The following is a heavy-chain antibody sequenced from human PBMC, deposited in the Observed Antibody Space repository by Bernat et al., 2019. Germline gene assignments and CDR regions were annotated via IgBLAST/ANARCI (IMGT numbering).Heavy chain of an antibody. J-gene: IGHJ6*03. Sequence: QVQLVQSGSELKKPGASVKVPCKASGYTFTSYAMNWVRQAPGQGLEWMGWINTNTGNPTYAQGFTGRFVFSLDTSVSTAYLQISSLKAEDTAVYYCASPLRFLEWLSPLDYYYYMDVWGKGTTVTVSS. V-gene: IGHV7-4-1*02. CDR2: INTNTGNP. CDR1: GYTFTSYA. D-gene: IGHD3-3*01. CDR3: ASPLRFLEWLSPLDYYYYMDV.